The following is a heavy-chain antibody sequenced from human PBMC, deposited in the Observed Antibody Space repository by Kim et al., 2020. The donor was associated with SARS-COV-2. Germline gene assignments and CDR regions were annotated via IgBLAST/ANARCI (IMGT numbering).Heavy chain of an antibody. Sequence: SETLSLTCTVSGGSISSSSYYWGWIRQPPGKGLVWIGSIYYSGSTYYNPSLKSLVTISVDTSKNQFSLKLSSVTAADTAVYYCTRQHQVDYWGQGTLVTVS. CDR1: GGSISSSSYY. J-gene: IGHJ4*02. CDR3: TRQHQVDY. CDR2: IYYSGST. V-gene: IGHV4-39*01.